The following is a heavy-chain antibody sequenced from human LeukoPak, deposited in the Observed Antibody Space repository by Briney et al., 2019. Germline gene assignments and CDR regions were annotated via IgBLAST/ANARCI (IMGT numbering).Heavy chain of an antibody. J-gene: IGHJ5*02. V-gene: IGHV1-46*01. D-gene: IGHD3-10*01. CDR3: ARSDNMERTRTLWFGESFNWFDP. CDR1: GYTFTGYY. Sequence: GASVKVSCKASGYTFTGYYMHWVRQAPGQGPEWMGIINPRGGSTSYAQKFQGRVTMTRDTSTSTVYMEVSSLRSGDTAVYYCARSDNMERTRTLWFGESFNWFDPWGQGTLVTVSS. CDR2: INPRGGST.